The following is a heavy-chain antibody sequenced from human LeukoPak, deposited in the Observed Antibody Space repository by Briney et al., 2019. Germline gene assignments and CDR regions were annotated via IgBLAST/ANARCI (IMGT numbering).Heavy chain of an antibody. CDR3: ARGRGYCSSTSCVRYYYYYGMDV. D-gene: IGHD2-2*01. CDR1: GGSISSGDYY. CDR2: IYYSGST. J-gene: IGHJ6*02. V-gene: IGHV4-30-4*01. Sequence: SETLSLTCTVSGGSISSGDYYWSWIRQPPGKGLEWIGYIYYSGSTYYNPSLKSRVTISVDTSKNQFSLKLSSVTAADTAVYYCARGRGYCSSTSCVRYYYYYGMDVWGQGTTVTVSS.